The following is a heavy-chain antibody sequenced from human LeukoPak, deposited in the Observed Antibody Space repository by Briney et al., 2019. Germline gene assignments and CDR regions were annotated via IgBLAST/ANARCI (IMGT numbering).Heavy chain of an antibody. J-gene: IGHJ4*02. D-gene: IGHD2-2*01. CDR1: GGTFSSYA. Sequence: SVKVSCTASGGTFSSYAISWVRQAPGQGLEWMGGIIPIFGTANYAQKFQGRVTITADESTSTAYMELSSLRSEDTAVYYCATRPLYQSFDYWGQGTLVTVSS. V-gene: IGHV1-69*01. CDR3: ATRPLYQSFDY. CDR2: IIPIFGTA.